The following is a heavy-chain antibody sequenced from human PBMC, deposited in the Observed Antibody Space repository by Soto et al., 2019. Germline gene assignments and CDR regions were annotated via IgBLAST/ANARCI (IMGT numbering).Heavy chain of an antibody. J-gene: IGHJ3*02. CDR3: ARDGRSPDPYSSAWYPGFGGAYDI. Sequence: HPGGSLRLSCAASGFTFSSYGMHWVRQAPGKELEWVAVIWYDGGIKHYADSVKGRFTISRDNSKNTLDLQMNSLRAEDTAVYYCARDGRSPDPYSSAWYPGFGGAYDIWGQGTMVTVSS. V-gene: IGHV3-33*01. D-gene: IGHD6-19*01. CDR2: IWYDGGIK. CDR1: GFTFSSYG.